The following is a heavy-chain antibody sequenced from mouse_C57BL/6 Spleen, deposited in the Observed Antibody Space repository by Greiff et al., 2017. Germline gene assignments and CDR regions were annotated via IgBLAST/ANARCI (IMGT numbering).Heavy chain of an antibody. CDR3: ATGTGYYYAMDY. V-gene: IGHV3-1*01. CDR2: ISYSGST. Sequence: EVKVVESGPGMVKPSQSLSLTCTVTGYSITSGYDWHWIRHFPGNKLEWMGYISYSGSTNYNPSLKSRISITHDTSKNHFFLKLNSVTTEDTATYYCATGTGYYYAMDYWGQGTSVTVSS. J-gene: IGHJ4*01. CDR1: GYSITSGYD. D-gene: IGHD4-1*01.